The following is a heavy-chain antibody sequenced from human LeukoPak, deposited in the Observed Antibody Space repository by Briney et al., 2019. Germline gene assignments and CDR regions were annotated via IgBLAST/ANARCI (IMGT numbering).Heavy chain of an antibody. CDR3: ARGDPIAVAVPYAFDI. D-gene: IGHD6-19*01. Sequence: GGSLRLSCAASGFTFSSYSMNWVRQAPGKGLEWVSYISSSGSTIYYADSVKGRFTISRDNAKNSLYLQMNSLRAEDTAVYYCARGDPIAVAVPYAFDIWGQGTMVTVSS. CDR2: ISSSGSTI. J-gene: IGHJ3*02. V-gene: IGHV3-48*04. CDR1: GFTFSSYS.